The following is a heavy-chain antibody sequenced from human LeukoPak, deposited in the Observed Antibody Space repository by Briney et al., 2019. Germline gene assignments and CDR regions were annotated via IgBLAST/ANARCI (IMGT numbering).Heavy chain of an antibody. CDR3: EVVVAATPYAFDI. CDR1: VFTISSYG. J-gene: IGHJ3*02. Sequence: GRSLRLSCAASVFTISSYGMHWVRQAPGKGLEWVAVISYDGSNKYYADSVKGRFTISRDNSKNTLYLQMNSLRAEDTAVYYCEVVVAATPYAFDIWGQGTMVTVSS. CDR2: ISYDGSNK. V-gene: IGHV3-30*03. D-gene: IGHD2-15*01.